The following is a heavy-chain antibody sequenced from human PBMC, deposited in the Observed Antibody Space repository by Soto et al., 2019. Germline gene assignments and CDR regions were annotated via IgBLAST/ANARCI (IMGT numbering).Heavy chain of an antibody. Sequence: QVQLVESGGGVVQPGRSLRLSCAASGFTFSSYGMHWVRQAPGKGLEWVAVISYDGSNKYYADSVKGRFTISRDNSKNTLYLQMNSLRAEDTAVYYCAKDMVRGDYYYYGMDVWGQGTTVTVSS. V-gene: IGHV3-30*18. CDR1: GFTFSSYG. J-gene: IGHJ6*02. CDR2: ISYDGSNK. D-gene: IGHD3-10*01. CDR3: AKDMVRGDYYYYGMDV.